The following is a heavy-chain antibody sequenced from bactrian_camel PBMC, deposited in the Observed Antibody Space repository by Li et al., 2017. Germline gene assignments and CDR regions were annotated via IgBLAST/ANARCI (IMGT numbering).Heavy chain of an antibody. CDR3: AAGLSSGVCPLVTNSAFNF. J-gene: IGHJ4*01. V-gene: IGHV3S1*01. CDR1: GYTWTRNC. CDR2: IQTLYGST. D-gene: IGHD3*01. Sequence: HVQLVESGGGSVQAGGSLRLSCAAAGYTWTRNCMGWFRQAPGKEREWVAQIQTLYGSTDYADSVKGRFNISRDNAKNTLYLQMNTLKPEDTAVYYCAAGLSSGVCPLVTNSAFNFWGQGTQVTVS.